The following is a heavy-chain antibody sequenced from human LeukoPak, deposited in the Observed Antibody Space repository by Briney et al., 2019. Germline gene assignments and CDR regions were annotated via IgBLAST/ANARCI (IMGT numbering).Heavy chain of an antibody. CDR2: IRYDGVGNK. J-gene: IGHJ4*02. CDR1: GFSFSIHG. CDR3: AKDFHSSSWPYYFDS. D-gene: IGHD6-13*01. Sequence: GGSLRLSCIASGFSFSIHGMNWVRQAPGKGLERVTFIRYDGVGNKYYADSVKGRFIISRDNSKNTVYLQMNSLRAEDTAVYYCAKDFHSSSWPYYFDSWGQGTLVTVSS. V-gene: IGHV3-30*02.